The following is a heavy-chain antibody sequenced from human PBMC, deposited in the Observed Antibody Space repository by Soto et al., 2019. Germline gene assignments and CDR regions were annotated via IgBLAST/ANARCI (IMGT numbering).Heavy chain of an antibody. V-gene: IGHV4-31*03. D-gene: IGHD3-3*01. J-gene: IGHJ4*02. CDR1: GGSISSGGYY. CDR3: ARCDDSWSGYSFDY. Sequence: SETLSLTCTVSGGSISSGGYYWSWIRQPPGKGLEWIGYIYYSGSTYYNPSLKSRVTISVDTSKNQFSLKLSSVTAADTAVYYCARCDDSWSGYSFDYWGQGTLVTVSS. CDR2: IYYSGST.